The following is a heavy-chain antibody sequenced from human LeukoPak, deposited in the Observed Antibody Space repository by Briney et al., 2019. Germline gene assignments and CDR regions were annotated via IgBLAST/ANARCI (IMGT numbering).Heavy chain of an antibody. D-gene: IGHD2/OR15-2a*01. CDR1: GFTFSSYW. Sequence: GGSLRLSCAASGFTFSSYWMSWVRQVPGKGLEWVANLKQDGSEKYYVDSVKGRFTISRDNAKNSLYLQMNSLRAEDTAVYYCARDGIGIVTAYYFDYWGQGTLVTVSS. J-gene: IGHJ4*02. CDR2: LKQDGSEK. CDR3: ARDGIGIVTAYYFDY. V-gene: IGHV3-7*01.